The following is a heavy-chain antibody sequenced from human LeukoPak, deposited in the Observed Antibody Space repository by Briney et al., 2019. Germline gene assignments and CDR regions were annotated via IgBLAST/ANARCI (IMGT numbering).Heavy chain of an antibody. D-gene: IGHD1-7*01. V-gene: IGHV3-48*03. CDR2: ISSSGNNI. CDR1: GFIFSSYE. J-gene: IGHJ4*02. Sequence: QPGGSLRLSCAASGFIFSSYEMEWVRQTPEKGLGYISYISSSGNNIHYADSVKGRFTISRDNAKNSLYLQMNSLRAEDTAVYYCARERELHLESRGQGTVVTVSS. CDR3: ARERELHLES.